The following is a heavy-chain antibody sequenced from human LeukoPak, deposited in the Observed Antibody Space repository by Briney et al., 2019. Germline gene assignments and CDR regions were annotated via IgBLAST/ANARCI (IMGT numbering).Heavy chain of an antibody. V-gene: IGHV1-69*05. CDR1: GGTFSSYA. Sequence: VASVKVSCKASGGTFSSYAISWVRQAPGQGLEWMGGIIPIFGTANYAQKFQGRVTITTDESTNTAYMELSSLRSEDTAVYYCARVGRVGATLDFQHWGQGTLVTVSS. CDR3: ARVGRVGATLDFQH. J-gene: IGHJ1*01. D-gene: IGHD1-26*01. CDR2: IIPIFGTA.